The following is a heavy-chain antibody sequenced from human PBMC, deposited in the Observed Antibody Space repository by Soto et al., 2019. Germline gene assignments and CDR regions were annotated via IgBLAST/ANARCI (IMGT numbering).Heavy chain of an antibody. V-gene: IGHV1-3*01. CDR3: ARVGAAAGPYYFDY. CDR2: INAGNGNT. Sequence: ASVKVSCKASGYTFTSYDMHWVRQAPGQRLEWMGWINAGNGNTKYSQKFQGRVTITRDTSASTAYMELSSLRSEDTAVYYCARVGAAAGPYYFDYWGQGTLVTVSS. D-gene: IGHD6-13*01. CDR1: GYTFTSYD. J-gene: IGHJ4*02.